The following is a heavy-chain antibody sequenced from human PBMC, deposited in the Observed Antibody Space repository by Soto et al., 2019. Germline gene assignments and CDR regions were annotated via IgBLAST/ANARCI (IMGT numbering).Heavy chain of an antibody. CDR2: INHSGST. J-gene: IGHJ6*02. Sequence: SETLSLTCAVYGGSFSGYYWTWIRQPPGKGLEWIGEINHSGSTNYNPSLKSRVTISVDTSKNQFSLKLNSVTAADTAVYYCARDLWGYCGADCYPLDVWGQGTTVTVSS. CDR3: ARDLWGYCGADCYPLDV. CDR1: GGSFSGYY. V-gene: IGHV4-34*01. D-gene: IGHD2-21*02.